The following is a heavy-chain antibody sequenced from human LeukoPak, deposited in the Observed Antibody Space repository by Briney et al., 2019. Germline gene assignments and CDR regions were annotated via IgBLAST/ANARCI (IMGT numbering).Heavy chain of an antibody. CDR1: GGSFSGFY. Sequence: SETLSLTCSVHGGSFSGFYWTWLRQTPGKGLEWIGEINHRGVTIYNPSLKSRVTISDDTSENQSSLQLSSVTAADTAVYYCARGPGRYNNGWFVYWGQGTLVTVSA. V-gene: IGHV4-34*01. J-gene: IGHJ4*02. D-gene: IGHD6-19*01. CDR3: ARGPGRYNNGWFVY. CDR2: INHRGVT.